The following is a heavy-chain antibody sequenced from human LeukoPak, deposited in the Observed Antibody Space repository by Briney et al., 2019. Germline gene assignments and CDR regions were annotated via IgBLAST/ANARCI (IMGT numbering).Heavy chain of an antibody. CDR1: GYTFTSYG. V-gene: IGHV1-18*01. CDR2: ISAYNGNT. CDR3: ARTSVLRFLEWLPNIDY. Sequence: ASVKVSCKASGYTFTSYGISWVRQAPGQGLEWMGWISAYNGNTNYAQKLQGRVTMTTDTSTSTAYMELRSLRPDDTAVYYCARTSVLRFLEWLPNIDYWGQGTLVTVSS. D-gene: IGHD3-3*01. J-gene: IGHJ4*02.